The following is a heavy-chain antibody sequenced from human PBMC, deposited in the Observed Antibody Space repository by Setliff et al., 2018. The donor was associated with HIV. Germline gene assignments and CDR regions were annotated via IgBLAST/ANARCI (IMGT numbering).Heavy chain of an antibody. Sequence: PSETLSLTCTVSNNSIRSSYWSWIRQPVGKGLEWIGRIHTLGGTKYNSSLESRVTMSLDTSRNQFSLKLNPVTAADSAVYFCTRDRYANGWLYFDYWGPGILVTVSS. V-gene: IGHV4-4*07. CDR3: TRDRYANGWLYFDY. J-gene: IGHJ4*02. D-gene: IGHD2-2*01. CDR1: NNSIRSSY. CDR2: IHTLGGT.